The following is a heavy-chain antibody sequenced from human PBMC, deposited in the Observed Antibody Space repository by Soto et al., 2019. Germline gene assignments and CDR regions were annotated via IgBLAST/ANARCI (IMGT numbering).Heavy chain of an antibody. V-gene: IGHV4-38-2*01. Sequence: SETLSLTCAVSGYSISSGYYWGWIRQPPGKGLEWIGSVSPSGNTHYNPSLKSRVTISVDTSKNQFSLKVNSVTAADTAVYYCARGLRWPDYWGQGTLVTVS. CDR1: GYSISSGYY. CDR3: ARGLRWPDY. J-gene: IGHJ4*02. CDR2: VSPSGNT. D-gene: IGHD4-17*01.